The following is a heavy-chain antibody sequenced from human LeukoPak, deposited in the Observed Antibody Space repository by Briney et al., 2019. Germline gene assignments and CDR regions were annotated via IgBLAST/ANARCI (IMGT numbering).Heavy chain of an antibody. CDR2: INPSGGST. D-gene: IGHD3-9*01. CDR3: VRAGMYYDRGYFDY. Sequence: ASVKVSCKASGYTFTGYYMHWVRQAPGQGLEWMGIINPSGGSTNYPQKFQGRVTMTSDMSTSTVYMELNSLTSEDTAVYYCVRAGMYYDRGYFDYWGQGTLVTASS. CDR1: GYTFTGYY. V-gene: IGHV1-46*01. J-gene: IGHJ4*02.